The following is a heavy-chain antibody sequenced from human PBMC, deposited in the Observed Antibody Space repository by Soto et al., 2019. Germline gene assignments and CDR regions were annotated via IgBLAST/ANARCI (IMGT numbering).Heavy chain of an antibody. CDR3: ADASGGMDV. CDR2: INHSGST. J-gene: IGHJ6*02. V-gene: IGHV4-34*01. Sequence: NPSETLSLTCAVYGGSFSGYYWSWIRQPPGKGLEWIGEINHSGSTNYNPSLKSRVTISVDTSKNQFSLKLSSVTAADTAVYYCADASGGMDVWGQGTTVTVSS. CDR1: GGSFSGYY. D-gene: IGHD1-26*01.